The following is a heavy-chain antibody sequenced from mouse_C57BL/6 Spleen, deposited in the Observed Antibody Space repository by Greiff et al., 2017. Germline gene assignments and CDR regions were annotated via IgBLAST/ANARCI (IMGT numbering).Heavy chain of an antibody. Sequence: VQLQQPGAELVKPGASVKVSCKASGYTFTSYWMHWVKQRPGQGLEWIGRIHPSDSDTNYNQKFKGKATLTVDKSSSTAYMQLSRLTSEDSAVYYCAAQYYGDYAMDYWGQGTSVTVSS. CDR2: IHPSDSDT. D-gene: IGHD1-1*01. CDR3: AAQYYGDYAMDY. V-gene: IGHV1-74*01. CDR1: GYTFTSYW. J-gene: IGHJ4*01.